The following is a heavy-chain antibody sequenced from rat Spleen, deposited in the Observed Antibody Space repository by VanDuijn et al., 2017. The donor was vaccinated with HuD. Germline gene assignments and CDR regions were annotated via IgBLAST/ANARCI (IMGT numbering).Heavy chain of an antibody. Sequence: EVQLVESGGGLVQPARSLKLSCVASGFTFSRYWMYWVRQAPGKGLEWVASITNTGGSTFYPDSVKGRFIISRDNAKSTLYLQMDSLRSEDTAIYYCTRRGYLSNWYFDFWGPGTMVTVSS. CDR1: GFTFSRYW. CDR2: ITNTGGST. V-gene: IGHV5-31*01. CDR3: TRRGYLSNWYFDF. J-gene: IGHJ1*01. D-gene: IGHD1-11*01.